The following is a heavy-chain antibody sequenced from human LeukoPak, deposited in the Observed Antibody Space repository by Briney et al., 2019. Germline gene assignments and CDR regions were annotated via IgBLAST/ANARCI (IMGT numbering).Heavy chain of an antibody. V-gene: IGHV1-18*01. J-gene: IGHJ4*02. D-gene: IGHD2-15*01. CDR2: ISAYNGNT. CDR1: GYSFTSYG. Sequence: GESLKISCKGSGYSFTSYGISWVRQAPGQGLEWMGWISAYNGNTNYAQKLQGRVTMTTDTSTSTAYMELRSLRSDDTAVYYCARDDCSGGSCLFDYWGQGTLVTVSS. CDR3: ARDDCSGGSCLFDY.